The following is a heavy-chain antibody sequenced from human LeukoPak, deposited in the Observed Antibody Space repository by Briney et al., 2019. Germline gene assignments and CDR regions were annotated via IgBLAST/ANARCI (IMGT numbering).Heavy chain of an antibody. CDR1: GLTFSSYA. Sequence: PGGSLRLSCAASGLTFSSYAMSWVRQAPGKGLEWVSGISWNSGSIGYADSVKGRFTISRDNAKNSLYLQMNSLRAEDTALYYCATYDILTGYPNWGQGTLVTVSS. V-gene: IGHV3-9*01. J-gene: IGHJ4*02. D-gene: IGHD3-9*01. CDR2: ISWNSGSI. CDR3: ATYDILTGYPN.